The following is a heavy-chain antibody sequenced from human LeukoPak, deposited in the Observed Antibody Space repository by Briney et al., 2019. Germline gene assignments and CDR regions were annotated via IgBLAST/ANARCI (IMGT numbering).Heavy chain of an antibody. CDR1: GYTFTGYY. V-gene: IGHV1-2*06. Sequence: ASVKVSCKASGYTFTGYYMHWVRQAPGQGLEWMGRINPNSGGTNYAQKFQGRVTMTRDTSISTAYMELSRLRSDDTAVYYCARDLVQRGNYYDCSAPLDYWGQGTLVTVSS. CDR2: INPNSGGT. D-gene: IGHD3-22*01. J-gene: IGHJ4*02. CDR3: ARDLVQRGNYYDCSAPLDY.